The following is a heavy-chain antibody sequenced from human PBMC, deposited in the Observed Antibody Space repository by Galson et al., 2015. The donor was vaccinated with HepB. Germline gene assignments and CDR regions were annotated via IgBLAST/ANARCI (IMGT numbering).Heavy chain of an antibody. CDR3: ARNLMHYYDSSGPMDRVCDY. CDR2: ISAYNGNT. Sequence: SVKVSCKASGYTFTSYGISWVRQAPGQGLEWMGWISAYNGNTNYAQKLQGRVTMTTDTSTSTAYMELRSLRSDDTAVYYCARNLMHYYDSSGPMDRVCDYWGQGTLVTVSS. CDR1: GYTFTSYG. V-gene: IGHV1-18*01. D-gene: IGHD3-22*01. J-gene: IGHJ4*02.